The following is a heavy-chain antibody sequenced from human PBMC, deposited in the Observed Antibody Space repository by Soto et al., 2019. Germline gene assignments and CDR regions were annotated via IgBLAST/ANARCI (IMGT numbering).Heavy chain of an antibody. CDR2: IIPIFGTA. CDR3: ARGTFYYDSSGYYHNDFDY. J-gene: IGHJ4*02. Sequence: QVQLVQSGAEVKKPGSSVKVSCKASGGTFSSYAISWVRQAPGQGLEWMGGIIPIFGTANYAQKFQGRGTITADESTSTAYMELSSLRSEDTAVYYCARGTFYYDSSGYYHNDFDYWGQGTLVTVSS. D-gene: IGHD3-22*01. CDR1: GGTFSSYA. V-gene: IGHV1-69*01.